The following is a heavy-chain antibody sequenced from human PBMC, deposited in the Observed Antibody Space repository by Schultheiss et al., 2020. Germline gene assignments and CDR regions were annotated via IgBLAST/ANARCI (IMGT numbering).Heavy chain of an antibody. V-gene: IGHV3-11*01. CDR3: ASNCGGDCREYFQH. J-gene: IGHJ1*01. D-gene: IGHD2-21*02. CDR2: ISSSGSTI. Sequence: GSLRLSCAASGFTFSDYYMSWIRQAPGKGLEWVSYISSSGSTIYYADSVKGRFTISRDNAKNSLYLQMNSLRAEDTAVYYCASNCGGDCREYFQHWGQGTLVTVSS. CDR1: GFTFSDYY.